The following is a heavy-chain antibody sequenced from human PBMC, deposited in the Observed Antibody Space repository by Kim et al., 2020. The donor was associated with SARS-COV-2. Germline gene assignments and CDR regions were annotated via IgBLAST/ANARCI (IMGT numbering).Heavy chain of an antibody. Sequence: GGSLRLSCAASGFTFSNYAMNWVRQAPGKGLEWVSVIYSGGSSTYYADSVKGRFTISRDNSKNTLYLQMNSLRAEDTAVYYCAKDPHYDFWSGYYFDYWGQGTLVTVSS. CDR1: GFTFSNYA. J-gene: IGHJ4*02. D-gene: IGHD3-3*01. V-gene: IGHV3-23*03. CDR3: AKDPHYDFWSGYYFDY. CDR2: IYSGGSST.